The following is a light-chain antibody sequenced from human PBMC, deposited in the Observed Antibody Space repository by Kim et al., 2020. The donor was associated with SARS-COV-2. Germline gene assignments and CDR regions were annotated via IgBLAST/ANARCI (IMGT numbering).Light chain of an antibody. CDR2: EDT. Sequence: PGQTARITCTGDALPKQYAYWFQQKPGQAPVVVIYEDTERPSGIPERFSGSTSGTTVTLTISGVQAEDEADYYCQSADSSDTFWVFGGGTQLTVL. CDR1: ALPKQY. V-gene: IGLV3-25*03. J-gene: IGLJ3*02. CDR3: QSADSSDTFWV.